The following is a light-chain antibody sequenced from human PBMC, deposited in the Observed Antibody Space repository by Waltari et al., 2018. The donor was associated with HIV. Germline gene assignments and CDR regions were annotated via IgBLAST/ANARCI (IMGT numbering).Light chain of an antibody. CDR1: QSVTRNY. CDR2: DAA. CDR3: QQYATSPT. J-gene: IGKJ1*01. Sequence: GERATLSCGASQSVTRNYLAWYQQKRGLAPRLLIYDAASRATGIPDRFSGSGSGTDFTLTITRLEPEDFAVYYCQQYATSPTFGQGTKVEIK. V-gene: IGKV3D-20*01.